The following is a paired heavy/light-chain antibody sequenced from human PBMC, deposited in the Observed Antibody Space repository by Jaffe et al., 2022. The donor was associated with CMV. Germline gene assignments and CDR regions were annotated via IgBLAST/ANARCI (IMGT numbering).Light chain of an antibody. Sequence: EIVLTQSPATLSLSPGERATLSCRASQSVSSYLAWYQQKPGQAPRLLIYGASNRATGIPARFSGSGSGTDFTLTVSSLEPEDFAVYYCQQRSNWPLTFGGGTKVEIK. V-gene: IGKV3-11*01. CDR1: QSVSSY. CDR3: QQRSNWPLT. J-gene: IGKJ4*01. CDR2: GAS.
Heavy chain of an antibody. V-gene: IGHV3-33*08. CDR1: GISFSTSG. D-gene: IGHD3-10*01. Sequence: QVQLVESGGGVVQPGRSLRLSCAASGISFSTSGMHWVRQAPGKGLEWVAMILYDGSGNYYAGSVKGRFTISRDNSKNTVYLQMNSLRAEDTALYYCARDKALQALDYWGQGTQVTVSS. J-gene: IGHJ4*02. CDR3: ARDKALQALDY. CDR2: ILYDGSGN.